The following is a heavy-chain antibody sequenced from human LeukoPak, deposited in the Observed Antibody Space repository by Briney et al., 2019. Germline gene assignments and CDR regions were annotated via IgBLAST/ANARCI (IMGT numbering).Heavy chain of an antibody. CDR2: ISGSGANT. Sequence: GGSLRLFCAASGFTFSSYSMDWVRQTPGKGLEWVSGISGSGANTYYAASVKGRFTSSRDNSKNILYLQMFSLRAEDAAVYYCAKVGENVLRIYPHSYYFDSWGQGTLVAVSS. D-gene: IGHD2-15*01. V-gene: IGHV3-23*01. CDR1: GFTFSSYS. J-gene: IGHJ4*02. CDR3: AKVGENVLRIYPHSYYFDS.